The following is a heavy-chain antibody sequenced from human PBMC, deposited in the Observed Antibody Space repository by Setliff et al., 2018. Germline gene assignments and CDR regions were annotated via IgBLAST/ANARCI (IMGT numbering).Heavy chain of an antibody. CDR3: ARDGGEY. Sequence: GGSLRLSCAASGFTFDDYAMHWVRQAPGKGLEWVSGISWNSGIVAYVDSVKGRFTISRDNAKNSLYLQMNSLRAEDTAVYYCARDGGEYWGQGTLVTVSS. J-gene: IGHJ4*02. V-gene: IGHV3-9*01. CDR1: GFTFDDYA. CDR2: ISWNSGIV. D-gene: IGHD3-16*01.